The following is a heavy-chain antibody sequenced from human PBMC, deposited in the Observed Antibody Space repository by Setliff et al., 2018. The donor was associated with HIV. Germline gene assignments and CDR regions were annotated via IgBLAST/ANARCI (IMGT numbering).Heavy chain of an antibody. Sequence: KPSETLSLTCAVSADSIGTNHWWNWVRQPPGKGLEWIGEISQSGKTNYHPSLKSRITISMEASKTHFSLTLNSVTAADTAVYYWARAVAASATSVVDYWGQGIQVTVSS. CDR2: ISQSGKT. CDR3: ARAVAASATSVVDY. D-gene: IGHD6-13*01. J-gene: IGHJ4*02. CDR1: ADSIGTNHW. V-gene: IGHV4-4*02.